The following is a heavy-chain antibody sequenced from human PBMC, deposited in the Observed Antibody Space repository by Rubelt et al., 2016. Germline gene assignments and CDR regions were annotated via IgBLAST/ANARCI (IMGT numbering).Heavy chain of an antibody. CDR3: ARVVVLTGTTSSGMDV. V-gene: IGHV7-4-1*01. J-gene: IGHJ6*02. CDR1: GYTFTSYA. D-gene: IGHD1-7*01. Sequence: GSELKKPGASVKVSCKASGYTFTSYAMNWVRQAPGQGLEWMGWINTNTGNPTYAQGFTGRFVFSLDTSVSTAYLQIRSLKAEDTAVYYCARVVVLTGTTSSGMDVWGQGTTVTVSS. CDR2: INTNTGNP.